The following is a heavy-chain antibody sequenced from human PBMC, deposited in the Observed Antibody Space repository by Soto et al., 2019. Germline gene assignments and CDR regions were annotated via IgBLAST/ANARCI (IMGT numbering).Heavy chain of an antibody. D-gene: IGHD5-12*01. CDR1: GGSVSIGSHY. J-gene: IGHJ3*02. CDR2: IYHSGST. CDR3: ARARLRAVYAFDI. Sequence: SETLSLTCTVSGGSVSIGSHYWSWIRQPPGKGLEWIAYIYHSGSTDYNPSLKSRVSISVDLSKNQFSLRLSSVTAADTAMYYCARARLRAVYAFDIWGQGTMVTVSS. V-gene: IGHV4-61*01.